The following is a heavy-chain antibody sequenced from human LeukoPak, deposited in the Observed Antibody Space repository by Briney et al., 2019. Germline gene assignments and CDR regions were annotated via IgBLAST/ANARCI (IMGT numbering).Heavy chain of an antibody. CDR2: IYASGST. Sequence: KTSETLSLTCTVSGSSISSYYWSWIRQPPGKGLEWIGRIYASGSTNYNPSLKSRVTMSVDTSKNQFSLKLSSVTAADTAVYCCARAEGGGRYYFDDWGQGTLVTVSS. V-gene: IGHV4-4*07. D-gene: IGHD2-15*01. CDR1: GSSISSYY. J-gene: IGHJ4*02. CDR3: ARAEGGGRYYFDD.